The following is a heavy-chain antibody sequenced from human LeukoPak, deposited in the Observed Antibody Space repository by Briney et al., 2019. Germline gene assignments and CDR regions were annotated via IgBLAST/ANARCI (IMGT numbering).Heavy chain of an antibody. CDR3: AKGFYIVEVPAAHPYFDY. D-gene: IGHD2-2*01. CDR1: GLNMKNYG. CDR2: IKADGSEK. V-gene: IGHV3-7*01. J-gene: IGHJ4*02. Sequence: GGSLRLSCAASGLNMKNYGMNWVRQVPGKGLEWVAYIKADGSEKLYVESVRGRFTISRDNDKNSLYLQMSSLRVEVTAVYYCAKGFYIVEVPAAHPYFDYWGQGTLVTVSS.